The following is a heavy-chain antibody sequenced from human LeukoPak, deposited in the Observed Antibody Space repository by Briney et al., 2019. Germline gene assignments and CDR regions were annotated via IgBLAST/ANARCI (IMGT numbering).Heavy chain of an antibody. J-gene: IGHJ5*02. Sequence: SETLSLTCTVSGGSISSSSYYWGWIRQPPGKGLEWIGSIYYSGSTYYNPSLKSRVTISVDTSKNQFSLKLSSVTAADTAVYYCARQGTTSSYYDILTGYYNSRWFDPWGQGTLVTVSS. CDR1: GGSISSSSYY. D-gene: IGHD3-9*01. V-gene: IGHV4-39*01. CDR2: IYYSGST. CDR3: ARQGTTSSYYDILTGYYNSRWFDP.